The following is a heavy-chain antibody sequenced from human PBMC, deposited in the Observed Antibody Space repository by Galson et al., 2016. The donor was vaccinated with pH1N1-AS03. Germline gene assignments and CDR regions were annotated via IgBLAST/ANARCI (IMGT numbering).Heavy chain of an antibody. CDR2: IKRETDGGTT. Sequence: SLRLSCAASGFTFSNAWMNWVRQAPGKGLEWVGRIKRETDGGTTDYAAPVKGRFTISRDDSKNTLCLQMSDLKTEDTAVYYCTTDPCGNCYWDYWGQGILVTVSS. CDR1: GFTFSNAW. V-gene: IGHV3-15*01. D-gene: IGHD2-21*02. J-gene: IGHJ4*02. CDR3: TTDPCGNCYWDY.